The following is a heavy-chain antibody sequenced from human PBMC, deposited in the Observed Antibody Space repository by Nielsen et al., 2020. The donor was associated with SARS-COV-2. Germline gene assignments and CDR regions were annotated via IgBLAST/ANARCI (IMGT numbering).Heavy chain of an antibody. J-gene: IGHJ3*02. CDR1: GFIFTSYN. CDR2: MWYDVSNK. Sequence: GGSLRLSCAASGFIFTSYNMAWVRQAPGKGLEWVAVMWYDVSNKYYADSVKGRFTISRDNSKNTLYLQMNSLRAEDTAVYYCARDRSSGWSHDAFDIWGQGTMVTVSS. D-gene: IGHD6-19*01. CDR3: ARDRSSGWSHDAFDI. V-gene: IGHV3-33*08.